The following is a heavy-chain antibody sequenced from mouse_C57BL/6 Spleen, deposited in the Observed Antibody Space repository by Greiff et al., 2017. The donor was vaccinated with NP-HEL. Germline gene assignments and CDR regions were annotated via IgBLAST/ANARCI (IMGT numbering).Heavy chain of an antibody. D-gene: IGHD1-1*01. CDR3: TRAGDLYYFDY. CDR1: GFTFSSYA. CDR2: ISSGGDYI. V-gene: IGHV5-9-1*02. Sequence: EVMLVESGEGLVKPGGSLKLSCAASGFTFSSYAMSWVRQTPEKRLEWVAYISSGGDYIYYADTVKGRFTISRDNARNTLYLQMSSLKSEDTAMYYCTRAGDLYYFDYWGQGTTLTVSS. J-gene: IGHJ2*01.